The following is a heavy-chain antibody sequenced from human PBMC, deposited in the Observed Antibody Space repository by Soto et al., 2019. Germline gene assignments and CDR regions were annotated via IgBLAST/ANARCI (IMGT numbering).Heavy chain of an antibody. CDR1: EFSLSTTGEG. D-gene: IGHD4-4*01. CDR2: IYWDDDK. CDR3: AHRDYSQFDY. Sequence: SGLTLVNPTHTLTLTCTFSEFSLSTTGEGVGWIRQPPGKTLEWLELIYWDDDKCYSPSLKSRLTIQKDTSKNQVVLTMTNMDPVDTATYYCAHRDYSQFDYWGQGTLVTVSS. V-gene: IGHV2-5*02. J-gene: IGHJ4*02.